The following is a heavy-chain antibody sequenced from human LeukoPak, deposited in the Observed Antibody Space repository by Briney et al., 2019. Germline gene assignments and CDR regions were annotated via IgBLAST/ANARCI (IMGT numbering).Heavy chain of an antibody. D-gene: IGHD6-19*01. V-gene: IGHV1-69*13. CDR2: IIPIFGTA. CDR3: ARGDHQGYSSGWYGFDY. CDR1: GGTFISYA. Sequence: ASVKVSCKASGGTFISYAISWVRQAPGQGLEWMGGIIPIFGTANYAQKFQGRVTITADESTSTAYMELSSLRSEDTAVYYCARGDHQGYSSGWYGFDYWGQGTLVTVSS. J-gene: IGHJ4*02.